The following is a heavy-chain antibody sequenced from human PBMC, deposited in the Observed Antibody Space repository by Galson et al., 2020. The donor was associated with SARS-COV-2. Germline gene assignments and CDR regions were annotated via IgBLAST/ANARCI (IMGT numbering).Heavy chain of an antibody. Sequence: SETLSLTCTVSGGSISSYYWSWIRQPPGKGLEWIGYIYYSGSTNYNPSLRSRVTVSVDTSKNQFSLKLSSVTAADTAVYYCARHYDSSLLHYFDYWGQGTLVTVSS. J-gene: IGHJ4*02. V-gene: IGHV4-59*08. CDR3: ARHYDSSLLHYFDY. CDR1: GGSISSYY. CDR2: IYYSGST. D-gene: IGHD3-9*01.